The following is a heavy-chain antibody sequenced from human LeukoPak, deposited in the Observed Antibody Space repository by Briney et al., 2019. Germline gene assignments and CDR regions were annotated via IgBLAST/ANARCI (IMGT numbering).Heavy chain of an antibody. Sequence: PGGSLRLSCAASGFTFSSYAMSWVRQAPGKGLEWVPAISGSGGSTYYADSVKGRFTISRDNSKNTLYLQMNSLRAEDTAVYYCAKDGYCSSTSCDYYYYYYMDVWGKGTTVTVS. J-gene: IGHJ6*03. D-gene: IGHD2-2*01. CDR1: GFTFSSYA. V-gene: IGHV3-23*01. CDR2: ISGSGGST. CDR3: AKDGYCSSTSCDYYYYYYMDV.